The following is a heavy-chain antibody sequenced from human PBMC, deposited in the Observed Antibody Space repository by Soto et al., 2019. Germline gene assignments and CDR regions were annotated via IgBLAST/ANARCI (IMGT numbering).Heavy chain of an antibody. CDR3: ASAGPYYYYGMDV. D-gene: IGHD6-13*01. J-gene: IGHJ6*02. Sequence: SETLSLTCTVSGGSISSGDYYWSWIRQPPGKGLEWIGYIYYSGSTYYNPSLKSRVSISVDTSKNQFSLKLSSVTAADTAVYYCASAGPYYYYGMDVWGQGTTVTV. CDR2: IYYSGST. V-gene: IGHV4-30-4*01. CDR1: GGSISSGDYY.